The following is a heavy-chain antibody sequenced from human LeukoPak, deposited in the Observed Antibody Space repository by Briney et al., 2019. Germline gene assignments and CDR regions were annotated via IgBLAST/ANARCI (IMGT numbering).Heavy chain of an antibody. Sequence: GGSLRLSCAASGFTFGSCALSWVRQAPGKGLEWVSVISDSGGSTYHADSVKGRFTISRDNSKNTLYLQMNSLRAEDTAVYFCAKTDWELLSLDYWGQGTLVTVSS. CDR3: AKTDWELLSLDY. J-gene: IGHJ4*02. CDR2: ISDSGGST. D-gene: IGHD1-26*01. V-gene: IGHV3-23*01. CDR1: GFTFGSCA.